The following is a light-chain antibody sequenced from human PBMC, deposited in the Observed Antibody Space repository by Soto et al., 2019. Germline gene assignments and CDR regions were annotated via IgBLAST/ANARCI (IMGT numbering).Light chain of an antibody. CDR2: HTS. CDR3: QQYDSSPRT. V-gene: IGKV3-20*01. J-gene: IGKJ1*01. Sequence: ENVLTHSPGTLSLSPGERATLSFRSSQSISSSSLAWYQQEPGRAPRLLIYHTSSRATGIPDRFSGSGSGTDFTLTISRLEPEDFAVYYCQQYDSSPRTFGQGTKVDIK. CDR1: QSISSSS.